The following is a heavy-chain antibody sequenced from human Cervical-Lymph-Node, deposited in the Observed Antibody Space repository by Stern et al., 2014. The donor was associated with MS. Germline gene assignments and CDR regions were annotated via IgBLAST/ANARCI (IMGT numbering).Heavy chain of an antibody. J-gene: IGHJ4*02. V-gene: IGHV1-3*01. CDR2: INGGPGTT. D-gene: IGHD4-11*01. Sequence: QVQLVQPGAEVKKPGASMTISCKTSGYNFIDHAIHWVRQAPGQRLEWMGWINGGPGTTKYSQKFQGRVSFTRDKAASAAYMDLSSLSPDDTAVYYCARQPDYSDFLDFWGQGTLVTVSS. CDR3: ARQPDYSDFLDF. CDR1: GYNFIDHA.